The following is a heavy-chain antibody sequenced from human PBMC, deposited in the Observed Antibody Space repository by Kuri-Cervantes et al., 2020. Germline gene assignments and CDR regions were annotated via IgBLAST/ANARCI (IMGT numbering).Heavy chain of an antibody. J-gene: IGHJ3*02. V-gene: IGHV1-8*01. CDR1: GYTITSYD. D-gene: IGHD2-21*02. Sequence: ASVKVSCKASGYTITSYDINWVRQATGQGLEWMGWMNPDSGNTDYAQKFQGRVTMTRDTSINTAYMELSSLRSEDTAVYYCARVKRSGGDLLDALDIWGQGTLVTVSS. CDR2: MNPDSGNT. CDR3: ARVKRSGGDLLDALDI.